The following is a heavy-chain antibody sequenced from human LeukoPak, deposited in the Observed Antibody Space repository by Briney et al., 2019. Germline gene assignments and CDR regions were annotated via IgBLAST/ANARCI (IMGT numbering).Heavy chain of an antibody. V-gene: IGHV4-59*12. CDR3: ARSAAAAGISPRVFDY. Sequence: PSETLSLTCTVSGGSISSYYWSWIRQPPGKGLEWIGYIYYSGSTNYNPSLKSRVTISVDTSKNQFSLKLSSVTAADTAVYYCARSAAAAGISPRVFDYWGQGTLVTVSS. CDR2: IYYSGST. CDR1: GGSISSYY. J-gene: IGHJ4*02. D-gene: IGHD6-13*01.